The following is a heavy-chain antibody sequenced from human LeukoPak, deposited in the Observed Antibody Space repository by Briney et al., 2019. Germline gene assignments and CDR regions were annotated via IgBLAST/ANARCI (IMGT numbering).Heavy chain of an antibody. CDR3: ARSWSYAHFDY. Sequence: PGGSLRLSCAVSGFTLSDYYIDWVRQAPGEGLEWVGRSRNKDNSYTTEYAASEKGRFTISRDDSKNSLYLQMNSLKTEDTAVYYCARSWSYAHFDYWGQGTLVTVSS. D-gene: IGHD1-26*01. J-gene: IGHJ4*02. CDR1: GFTLSDYY. V-gene: IGHV3-72*01. CDR2: SRNKDNSYTT.